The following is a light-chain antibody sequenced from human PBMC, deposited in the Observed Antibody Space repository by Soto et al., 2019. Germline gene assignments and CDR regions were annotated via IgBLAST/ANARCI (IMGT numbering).Light chain of an antibody. Sequence: QSVLTQPPSLSGAPGQRVTISCTGRSSDIGAGSEVHWYQQLPGTAPKLLIFGSTNRPSGVPDRFSGSKSATSASLAITGLQAEDGADYYCQSYDNSLSAYVFGTGTKVTVL. J-gene: IGLJ1*01. CDR3: QSYDNSLSAYV. CDR1: SSDIGAGSE. CDR2: GST. V-gene: IGLV1-40*01.